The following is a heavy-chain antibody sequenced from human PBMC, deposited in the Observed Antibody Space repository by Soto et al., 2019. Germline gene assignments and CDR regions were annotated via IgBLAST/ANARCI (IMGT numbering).Heavy chain of an antibody. CDR3: ARGWVGASSAKGYFDY. Sequence: SETLSLTCAVYGGSFSGYYWSWIRQPPGKGLEWIGEINHSGSTNYNPSLKSRVTISVDTSKNQFSLKLSSVTAADTAVYYCARGWVGASSAKGYFDYWGQGTLVTVSS. J-gene: IGHJ4*02. CDR1: GGSFSGYY. V-gene: IGHV4-34*01. D-gene: IGHD1-26*01. CDR2: INHSGST.